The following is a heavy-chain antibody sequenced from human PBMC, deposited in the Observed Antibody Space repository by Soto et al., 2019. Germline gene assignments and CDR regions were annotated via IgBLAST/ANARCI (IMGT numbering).Heavy chain of an antibody. CDR3: VRDTPHYGMHV. CDR2: IDSDGSST. V-gene: IGHV3-74*01. J-gene: IGHJ6*02. CDR1: GFTFSNYW. Sequence: EVQLVESGGGLVQPGGSLRLSCAASGFTFSNYWMHWVRRAPGKGLVWVSHIDSDGSSTTYADSVKGRFTISRDNARNTLYLQMNSLRAEDTALYYCVRDTPHYGMHVWGQGTTVTVSS. D-gene: IGHD2-15*01.